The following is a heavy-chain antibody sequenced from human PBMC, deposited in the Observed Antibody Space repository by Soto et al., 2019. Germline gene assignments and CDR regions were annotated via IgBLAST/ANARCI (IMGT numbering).Heavy chain of an antibody. Sequence: SQTLSLTCVISGDSVSSNSAAWNWIRQSPSRGLEWLGRTYYRSKWYNDYAVSVKSRITINPDTSKNQFSLQLNSVTPEDTAVYYCARGSIAVAGTLYYYGMDVWGQGTTVTVSS. V-gene: IGHV6-1*01. CDR3: ARGSIAVAGTLYYYGMDV. CDR2: TYYRSKWYN. D-gene: IGHD6-19*01. CDR1: GDSVSSNSAA. J-gene: IGHJ6*02.